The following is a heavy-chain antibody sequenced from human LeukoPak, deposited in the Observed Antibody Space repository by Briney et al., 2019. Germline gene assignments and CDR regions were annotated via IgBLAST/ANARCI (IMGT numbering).Heavy chain of an antibody. V-gene: IGHV3-9*01. CDR1: GFTFDDYA. CDR3: AKDYCGGDCYSGWYFDL. Sequence: GGSLRLSCAASGFTFDDYAMHWVRQAPGKGLEWVSGISYNSDTIAYADSVKGRFTISRDNAKDSLYLQMNSLRAEDTALYYCAKDYCGGDCYSGWYFDLWGRGTLVTASS. J-gene: IGHJ2*01. CDR2: ISYNSDTI. D-gene: IGHD2-21*02.